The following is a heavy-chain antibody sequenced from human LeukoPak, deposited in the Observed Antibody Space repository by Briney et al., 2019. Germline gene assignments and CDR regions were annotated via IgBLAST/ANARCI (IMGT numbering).Heavy chain of an antibody. Sequence: GGSLRLSCAASGFTFSSYAMSWVRQAPGKGLEWVSAISGSGGSTYYADSVKGRFTISRDNSKNTLYLQMNSLRAEDTAVYYCAKVHYYGSGSYGGGYALDIWGQGTMVTVSS. CDR1: GFTFSSYA. CDR3: AKVHYYGSGSYGGGYALDI. D-gene: IGHD3-10*01. CDR2: ISGSGGST. J-gene: IGHJ3*02. V-gene: IGHV3-23*01.